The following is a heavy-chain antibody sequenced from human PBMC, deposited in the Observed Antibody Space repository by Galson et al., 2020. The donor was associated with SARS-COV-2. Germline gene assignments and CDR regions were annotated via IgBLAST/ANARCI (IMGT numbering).Heavy chain of an antibody. V-gene: IGHV1-2*04. CDR2: INPNTGGT. CDR1: GYTFTAYY. Sequence: ASVKVSCKTSGYTFTAYYIHWVRQAPGQGHEWMGWINPNTGGTNNEQKFQGWVTMTRDTSISTANMALSRLKSDDTAVYYCARETAVATFDYFDYWGQGTLVTVSS. D-gene: IGHD5-12*01. J-gene: IGHJ4*02. CDR3: ARETAVATFDYFDY.